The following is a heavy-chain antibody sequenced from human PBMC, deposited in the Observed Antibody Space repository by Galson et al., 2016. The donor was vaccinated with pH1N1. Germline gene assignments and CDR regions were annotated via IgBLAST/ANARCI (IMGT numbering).Heavy chain of an antibody. CDR2: VSGSGIST. J-gene: IGHJ4*02. Sequence: SLRLSCATSGFTFSSYGMSWVRQAPGKGLEWVSAVSGSGISTYFADSVKGRFTISRDNSKRPLFLHMNSLRAEDTAIYYCVSPKTAHIPLAGLFHHWGQGALVTVSS. CDR1: GFTFSSYG. CDR3: VSPKTAHIPLAGLFHH. D-gene: IGHD6-19*01. V-gene: IGHV3-23*01.